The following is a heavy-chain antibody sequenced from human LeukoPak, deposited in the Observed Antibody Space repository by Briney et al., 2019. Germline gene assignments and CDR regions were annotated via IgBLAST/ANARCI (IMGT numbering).Heavy chain of an antibody. CDR3: ARGVVVVPAATAGSNWFDP. V-gene: IGHV1-69*13. CDR2: IIPIFGTA. D-gene: IGHD2-2*01. CDR1: GGTFSSYA. J-gene: IGHJ5*02. Sequence: SVKVSCKASGGTFSSYAISWVRQAPGQGLEWMGGIIPIFGTANYTQKFQGRVTITADESTSTAYMELSSLRSEDTAVYYCARGVVVVPAATAGSNWFDPWGQGTLVTVSS.